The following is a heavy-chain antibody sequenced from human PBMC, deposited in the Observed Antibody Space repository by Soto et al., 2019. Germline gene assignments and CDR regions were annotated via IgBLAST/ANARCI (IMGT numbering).Heavy chain of an antibody. CDR2: IQTKTGGGTA. J-gene: IGHJ3*02. Sequence: EVQLVASGGVLVKPGASLRLSCAGSGLSFSDVKMTWVRQLPGKGLEWVGRIQTKTGGGTADYPAAVRGRFTISRDDSKNTLFLQLNSLKTEDTAVYYCATDYGWAFQIWGQGTTVTVSS. CDR1: GLSFSDVK. D-gene: IGHD4-17*01. CDR3: ATDYGWAFQI. V-gene: IGHV3-15*01.